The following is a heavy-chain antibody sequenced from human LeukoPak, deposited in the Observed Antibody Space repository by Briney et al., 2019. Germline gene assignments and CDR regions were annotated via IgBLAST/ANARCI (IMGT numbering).Heavy chain of an antibody. CDR3: AKDWARYCSGGSCLRGSYFDY. D-gene: IGHD2-15*01. CDR2: ISGSGGST. Sequence: GGSLRLSCAASGFTFSSYAMSWVRQAPGKGLEWVSAISGSGGSTYYADSVKGRFTISRDNSKNTLYLQMNSLRAEDTAVYYCAKDWARYCSGGSCLRGSYFDYWRQGTLVTVSS. CDR1: GFTFSSYA. V-gene: IGHV3-23*01. J-gene: IGHJ4*02.